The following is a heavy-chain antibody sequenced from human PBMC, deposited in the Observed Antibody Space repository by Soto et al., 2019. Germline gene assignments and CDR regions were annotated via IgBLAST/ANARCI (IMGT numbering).Heavy chain of an antibody. V-gene: IGHV3-33*06. CDR1: GFTFSNYG. Sequence: QVQVVESGGGVVQPGRSLRLSCAASGFTFSNYGMHWVRQAPGKGLEWVAVIWYDGSNTYYADSVKGRFTISRDNSKNTLYLQMNSLRAEDTAVYYCAKGSSSSWYADIDYWGQGTLVTVSS. CDR2: IWYDGSNT. CDR3: AKGSSSSWYADIDY. D-gene: IGHD6-13*01. J-gene: IGHJ4*02.